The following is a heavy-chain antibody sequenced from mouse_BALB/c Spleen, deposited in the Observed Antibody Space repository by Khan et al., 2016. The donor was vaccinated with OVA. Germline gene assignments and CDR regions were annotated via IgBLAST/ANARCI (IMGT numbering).Heavy chain of an antibody. CDR1: GYTFTDYY. Sequence: QVQLKQSGAELARPGASVKLSCKASGYTFTDYYLNWVKQRTGQGLEWIGEIYPGSGNTYYNEKFKGKATLTADKSSSTAYMQLSSLTSEDSAVFFCARRNYFGYTFAYWGQGTLVTVSA. CDR3: ARRNYFGYTFAY. V-gene: IGHV1-77*01. CDR2: IYPGSGNT. D-gene: IGHD1-2*01. J-gene: IGHJ3*01.